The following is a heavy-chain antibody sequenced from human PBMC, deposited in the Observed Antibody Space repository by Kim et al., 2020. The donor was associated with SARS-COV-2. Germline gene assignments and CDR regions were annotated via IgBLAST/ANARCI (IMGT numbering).Heavy chain of an antibody. CDR1: GISFSSYW. CDR2: FYPGDSDA. J-gene: IGHJ5*02. CDR3: ARLNGAGFDP. D-gene: IGHD3-10*01. Sequence: GESLKISCKGSGISFSSYWIGWVRQMPGKGLEWIGIFYPGDSDARYSPSFQGQVTMSADKSISAAYLQWNSLKTSDTGIYYCARLNGAGFDPWGQGTLVT. V-gene: IGHV5-51*01.